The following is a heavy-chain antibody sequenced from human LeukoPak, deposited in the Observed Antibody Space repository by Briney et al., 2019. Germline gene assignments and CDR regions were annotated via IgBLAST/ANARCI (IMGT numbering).Heavy chain of an antibody. D-gene: IGHD6-13*01. CDR3: ARGETAAHCLDY. CDR1: GGSISSRSYY. V-gene: IGHV4-39*07. CDR2: IYYTEST. Sequence: TPSETLSLTCTVSGGSISSRSYYWGWIRQPPGKGLEWIGSIYYTESTSYNPSLKGRVTISVDTSKSQFSLRLSSVTAADTAVYYCARGETAAHCLDYWGQGTLVTVSS. J-gene: IGHJ4*02.